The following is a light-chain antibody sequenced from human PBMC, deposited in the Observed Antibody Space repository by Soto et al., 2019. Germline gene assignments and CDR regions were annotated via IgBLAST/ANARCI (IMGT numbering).Light chain of an antibody. CDR3: QHYGSFLFT. CDR1: QSISSTY. J-gene: IGKJ3*01. CDR2: GAS. Sequence: EIVLTQSPATLSLSPGGRATLSCRASQSISSTYLAWYQQKPGQAPRLLIYGASNRATGIPDRFSGSGSGTDFTLTISTLEPEDFAVYYCQHYGSFLFTFGPGTEVEIK. V-gene: IGKV3-20*01.